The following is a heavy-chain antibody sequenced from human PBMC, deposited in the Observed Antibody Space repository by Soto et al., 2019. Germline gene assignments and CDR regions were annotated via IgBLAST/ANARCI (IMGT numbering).Heavy chain of an antibody. CDR2: IYYSGST. V-gene: IGHV4-31*03. J-gene: IGHJ5*02. CDR3: ARVGGINWFDP. D-gene: IGHD1-20*01. CDR1: GGSISSGGYY. Sequence: QVQLQESGPGLVKPSQTLSLTCTVSGGSISSGGYYWSWIRQHPGKGLEWIGYIYYSGSTYYNPSLKSRVTIPLDTSQTQFPLKLSSVTAADTAVYYCARVGGINWFDPWGQGTLVTVSS.